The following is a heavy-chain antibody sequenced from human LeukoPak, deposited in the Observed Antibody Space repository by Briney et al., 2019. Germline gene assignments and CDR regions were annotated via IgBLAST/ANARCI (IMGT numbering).Heavy chain of an antibody. J-gene: IGHJ1*01. D-gene: IGHD3-10*01. Sequence: GGSLRLSCAASGFTVSNNYMSWVRQAPGKGLEWVSVIYSGGSTYYADSVKGRFTISRDNSKNTLYLQMNSLRAEDTAVYYCARSFRGVITPRLIQHWGQGTLVTVSS. V-gene: IGHV3-66*01. CDR2: IYSGGST. CDR1: GFTVSNNY. CDR3: ARSFRGVITPRLIQH.